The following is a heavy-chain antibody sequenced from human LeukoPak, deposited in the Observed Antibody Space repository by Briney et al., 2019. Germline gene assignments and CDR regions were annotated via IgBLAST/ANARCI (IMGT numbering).Heavy chain of an antibody. CDR2: INHSGST. CDR3: AIASSSWDPYFDY. V-gene: IGHV4-34*01. J-gene: IGHJ4*02. D-gene: IGHD6-13*01. Sequence: SETRSLTCAVCGGSFSGYYWSWIRQPPGKGLEWIGEINHSGSTNYNPSLKSRVTISVDTSKNQFSLKLSSVTAADTAVYYCAIASSSWDPYFDYWGQGTLVTVSS. CDR1: GGSFSGYY.